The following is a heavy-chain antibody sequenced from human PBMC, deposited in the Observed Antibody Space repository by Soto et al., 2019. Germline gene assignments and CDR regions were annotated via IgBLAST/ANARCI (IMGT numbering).Heavy chain of an antibody. D-gene: IGHD2-8*01. CDR3: ARYGYCADGVCNYYFDF. J-gene: IGHJ4*02. V-gene: IGHV3-33*01. CDR1: GFTFSDYV. Sequence: QVQLVESGGGVVQPGSSLRLSCAASGFTFSDYVIHWFRQAPGKGLEWVAVIWFDVSNEYYADSVKGRFSISRDNSKTTVYLQRNSLSVEDTALYYCARYGYCADGVCNYYFDFWGQGTLVTVSS. CDR2: IWFDVSNE.